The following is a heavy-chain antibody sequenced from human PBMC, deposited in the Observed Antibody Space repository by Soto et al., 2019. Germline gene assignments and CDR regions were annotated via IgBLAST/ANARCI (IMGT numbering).Heavy chain of an antibody. CDR2: IWYDGRNK. Sequence: QVQLVESGGGVVQPGRSLRLSCAASGFTFSSYGMHWVRQAPGKGLEWVAVIWYDGRNKYYVDSVKGRFTISRDNSKNPLYLQMNSLRAEDTAVYYCARDHHVVVPAALFEYWGQGTLVTVSS. J-gene: IGHJ4*02. D-gene: IGHD2-2*01. CDR3: ARDHHVVVPAALFEY. V-gene: IGHV3-33*01. CDR1: GFTFSSYG.